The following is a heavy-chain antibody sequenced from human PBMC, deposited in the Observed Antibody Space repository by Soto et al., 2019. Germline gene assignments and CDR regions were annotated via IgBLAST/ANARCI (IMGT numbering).Heavy chain of an antibody. CDR1: GGSISSGGYY. CDR3: ARDGQGGYCSGGSCYGYNWFDT. V-gene: IGHV4-31*03. CDR2: IYYSGST. Sequence: SETLSLTCTVSGGSISSGGYYWSWIRQHPGKGLEWIGYIYYSGSTYYNPSLKSRVTISVDTSKNQFSLKLSSVTAADTAVYYCARDGQGGYCSGGSCYGYNWFDTWGQGTLVTVSS. J-gene: IGHJ5*02. D-gene: IGHD2-15*01.